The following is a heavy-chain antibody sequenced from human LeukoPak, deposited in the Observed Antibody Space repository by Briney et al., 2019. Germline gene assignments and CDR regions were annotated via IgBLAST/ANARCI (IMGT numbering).Heavy chain of an antibody. CDR2: ISSSGSTI. CDR3: ARQYYDSSGYPDY. V-gene: IGHV3-48*03. D-gene: IGHD3-22*01. Sequence: GGSLRLSCAASGFTFSSYEMNWVRQAPGEGLEWVSYISSSGSTIYYADSVKGRFTISRDNAKNSLYLQMNSLRAEDTAVYYCARQYYDSSGYPDYWGQGTLVTVSS. CDR1: GFTFSSYE. J-gene: IGHJ4*02.